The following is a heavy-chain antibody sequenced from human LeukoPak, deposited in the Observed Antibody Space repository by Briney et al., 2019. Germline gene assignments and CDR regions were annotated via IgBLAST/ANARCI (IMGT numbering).Heavy chain of an antibody. J-gene: IGHJ4*02. CDR2: FDPEDGET. CDR3: ATDSPNYYDNSGYDY. V-gene: IGHV1-24*01. D-gene: IGHD3-22*01. Sequence: ASVKVSCKVSGYTLTELSMHWVRQAPGKGLEWMGGFDPEDGETIYAQKFQGRVTMTEDTSTDTAYMELSSLRSEDTAVYYCATDSPNYYDNSGYDYWGQGTLVTVSS. CDR1: GYTLTELS.